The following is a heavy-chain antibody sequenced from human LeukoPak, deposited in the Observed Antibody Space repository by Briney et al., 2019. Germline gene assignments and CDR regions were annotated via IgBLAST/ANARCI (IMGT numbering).Heavy chain of an antibody. J-gene: IGHJ4*02. CDR3: ARLKDDVTKLDY. Sequence: GGSLRLSCAASGFTFSTYWMSWVRQAPGRGLEWVANINQDGSQKHYVDSVQGRFTISRDNTRNSLFLQMNSLRAEDTAVYYCARLKDDVTKLDYWGQGTLVTVSS. V-gene: IGHV3-7*01. CDR2: INQDGSQK. CDR1: GFTFSTYW. D-gene: IGHD2-8*01.